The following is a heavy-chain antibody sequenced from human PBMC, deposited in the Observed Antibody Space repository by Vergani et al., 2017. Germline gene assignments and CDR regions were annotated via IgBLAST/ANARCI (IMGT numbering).Heavy chain of an antibody. J-gene: IGHJ3*02. CDR1: GGSISSYY. CDR2: IYYSEST. V-gene: IGHV4-59*01. D-gene: IGHD2-21*02. CDR3: ARNPYGGGDCYSDAFDI. Sequence: QVQLQESGPGLVKPSETLSLTCTVSGGSISSYYWSWIRQRPGTGLEWVGYIYYSESTNYNHSLKSRVTISVDTSKNQFSLKLSSVTAADTDVYYCARNPYGGGDCYSDAFDIWGQGTMVTVSS.